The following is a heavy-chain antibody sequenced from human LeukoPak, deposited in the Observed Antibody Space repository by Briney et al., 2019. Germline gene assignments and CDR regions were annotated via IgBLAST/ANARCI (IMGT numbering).Heavy chain of an antibody. Sequence: GESLKISCKGSGYSFTSYWIGWVRQMPGKGLEWMGIIYPGDSDTRYSPSFQGQVPISADKSISTAYLQWSSLKASATAMYYCARRFVPDRDGYSYFDYWGQGTLVTVSS. CDR1: GYSFTSYW. D-gene: IGHD5-24*01. CDR2: IYPGDSDT. CDR3: ARRFVPDRDGYSYFDY. J-gene: IGHJ4*02. V-gene: IGHV5-51*01.